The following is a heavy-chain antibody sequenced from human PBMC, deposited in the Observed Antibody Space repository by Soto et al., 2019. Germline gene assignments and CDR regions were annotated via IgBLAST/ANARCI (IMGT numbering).Heavy chain of an antibody. J-gene: IGHJ6*02. CDR3: AREGYCSSTSCSHYYYGMDV. Sequence: QVQLVQSGAEVKKPGSSVKVSCKASGGTFSSYAISWVRQAPGQGLEWMGGIIPIFGTANYAQKFQGRVTITADESTSTAYMELSSLRSEDTAVYYCAREGYCSSTSCSHYYYGMDVWGQGTTVTVSS. CDR2: IIPIFGTA. CDR1: GGTFSSYA. V-gene: IGHV1-69*01. D-gene: IGHD2-2*01.